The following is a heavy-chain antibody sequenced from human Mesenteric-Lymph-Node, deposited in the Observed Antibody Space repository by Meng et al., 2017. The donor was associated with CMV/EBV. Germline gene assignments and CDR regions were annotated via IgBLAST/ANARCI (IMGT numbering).Heavy chain of an antibody. J-gene: IGHJ4*02. CDR2: ISYSGST. CDR1: GGSINSYY. D-gene: IGHD2-2*02. V-gene: IGHV4-59*01. CDR3: ASGYCSSTSCYTSDY. Sequence: SETLSLTCTVSGGSINSYYWSWIRQPPGEGLEWIGYISYSGSTNYNPSLKSRVTISVDTSKNQFSLKLSSVTAADTAVYYCASGYCSSTSCYTSDYWGQGSLVTVSS.